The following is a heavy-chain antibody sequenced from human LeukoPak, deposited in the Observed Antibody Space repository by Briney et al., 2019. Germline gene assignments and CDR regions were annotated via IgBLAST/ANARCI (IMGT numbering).Heavy chain of an antibody. CDR2: IYYSGST. V-gene: IGHV4-39*07. D-gene: IGHD2/OR15-2a*01. Sequence: SETLSLTCTVSGGSISSGSYYWGWIRQPPGKGLEWIGSIYYSGSTYYNPSLKSRVTISVDTSKNQFSLKLSSVTAADTAVYYCASSGPSDRIRNDAFDIWGQGTMVTVSS. CDR1: GGSISSGSYY. J-gene: IGHJ3*02. CDR3: ASSGPSDRIRNDAFDI.